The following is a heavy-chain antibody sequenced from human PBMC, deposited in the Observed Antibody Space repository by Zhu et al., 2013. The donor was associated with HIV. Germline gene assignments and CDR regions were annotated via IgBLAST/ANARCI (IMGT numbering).Heavy chain of an antibody. D-gene: IGHD1-26*01. CDR2: IYYSGST. J-gene: IGHJ6*02. V-gene: IGHV4-59*01. CDR3: ARAVGKETNYYYYYGMDV. CDR1: GGSISSYY. Sequence: QVQLQESGPGLVKPSETLSLTCTVSGGSISSYYWSWIRQPPGKGLEWIGYIYYSGSTNYNPSLKSRVTISVDTSKNQFSLKLSSVTAADTAVYYCARAVGKETNYYYYYGMDVWGQGTTVTVSS.